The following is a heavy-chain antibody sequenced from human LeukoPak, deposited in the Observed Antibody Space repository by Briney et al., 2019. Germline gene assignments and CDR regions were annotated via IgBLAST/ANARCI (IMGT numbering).Heavy chain of an antibody. CDR1: GFTFSSYS. Sequence: PGGSLRLSCAASGFTFSSYSMNWVRQAPGKGLEWVSSISSSSSYIYYADSVKGRFTISGDNAKNSLYLQMNSLRAEDTAVYYCARDYYYGSGRPSDNYYYYYGMDVWGKGTTVTVSS. V-gene: IGHV3-21*01. J-gene: IGHJ6*04. CDR3: ARDYYYGSGRPSDNYYYYYGMDV. CDR2: ISSSSSYI. D-gene: IGHD3-10*01.